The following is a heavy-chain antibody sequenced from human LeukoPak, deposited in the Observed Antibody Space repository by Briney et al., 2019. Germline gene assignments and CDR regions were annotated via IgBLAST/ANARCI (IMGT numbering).Heavy chain of an antibody. CDR3: ARRGGSYGIDY. J-gene: IGHJ4*02. D-gene: IGHD1-26*01. CDR1: GYSSSSGYY. CDR2: IYHSGST. V-gene: IGHV4-38-2*01. Sequence: SETLSLTCAVSGYSSSSGYYWGWIRQPPGKGLEWIGSIYHSGSTYYNPSLKSRVTISVDTSKNQFSLKLSSVTAADTAVYYCARRGGSYGIDYWGQGTLVTVSS.